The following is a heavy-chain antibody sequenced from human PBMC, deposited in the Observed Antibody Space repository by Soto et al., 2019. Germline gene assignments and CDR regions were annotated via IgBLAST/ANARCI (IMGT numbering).Heavy chain of an antibody. Sequence: GGSLRLSCAASGFTFSDYHMSWIRQAPGKGLEWVSYISSSSSYTNYADSVKGRFTISRDNAKNSLYLQMNSLRAEDTAVYYCARAKSMTTVVPYTFDYWGQGTLVTVSS. D-gene: IGHD4-17*01. J-gene: IGHJ4*02. CDR2: ISSSSSYT. CDR3: ARAKSMTTVVPYTFDY. V-gene: IGHV3-11*06. CDR1: GFTFSDYH.